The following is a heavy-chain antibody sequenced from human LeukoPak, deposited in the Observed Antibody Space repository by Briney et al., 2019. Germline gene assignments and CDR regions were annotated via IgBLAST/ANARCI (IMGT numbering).Heavy chain of an antibody. Sequence: SETLSLTCTVSGGSISSYYWSWIRHPHGKGREWTGYIYYSESTNYNPSPKRRVTIPVDTSKNQFSLKLRALAAGDRAGYYCGSMEGRGEVVVSHDFWGQGTLVTVSS. CDR1: GGSISSYY. CDR2: IYYSEST. CDR3: GSMEGRGEVVVSHDF. V-gene: IGHV4-59*08. J-gene: IGHJ4*02. D-gene: IGHD2-15*01.